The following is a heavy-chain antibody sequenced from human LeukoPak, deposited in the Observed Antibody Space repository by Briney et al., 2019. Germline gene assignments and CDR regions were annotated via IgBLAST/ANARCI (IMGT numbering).Heavy chain of an antibody. Sequence: GGSLRLSCAGSGFTFSGSAMHWVRPASGKGLEWVGRIRSKSNNYATAYSESVKGRFTISRDDSKNMAYLQLNSLKTEDTAVYYCTRPLYSSNCLDPWGQGTLVTVSS. CDR2: IRSKSNNYAT. D-gene: IGHD6-13*01. J-gene: IGHJ5*02. CDR3: TRPLYSSNCLDP. V-gene: IGHV3-73*01. CDR1: GFTFSGSA.